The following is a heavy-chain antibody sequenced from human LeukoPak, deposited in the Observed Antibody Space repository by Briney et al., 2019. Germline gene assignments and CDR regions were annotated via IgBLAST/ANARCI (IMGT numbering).Heavy chain of an antibody. CDR1: GFTFDDYA. J-gene: IGHJ4*02. Sequence: GGSLRLSCAASGFTFDDYAMHWVRQAPGKGLEWVSGISWNSGSIGYADSVKGRFTISRDNAKNSLYLQMNSLRAEDTALYYCAKGNQPLLYGTYFDYWGQGTLVTVSP. V-gene: IGHV3-9*01. D-gene: IGHD2-2*02. CDR2: ISWNSGSI. CDR3: AKGNQPLLYGTYFDY.